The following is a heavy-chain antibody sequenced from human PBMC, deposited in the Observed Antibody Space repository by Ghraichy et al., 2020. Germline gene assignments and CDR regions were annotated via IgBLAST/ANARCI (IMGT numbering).Heavy chain of an antibody. V-gene: IGHV1-2*02. CDR3: ARDPSIAVAGTWVDY. Sequence: ASVKVSCKASGYTFTGYYMHWVRQAPGQGLEWMGWINPNSGGTNYAQKFQGRVTMTRDTSISTAYMELSRLRSDDTAVYYCARDPSIAVAGTWVDYWGQGTLVTVSS. J-gene: IGHJ4*02. CDR2: INPNSGGT. CDR1: GYTFTGYY. D-gene: IGHD6-19*01.